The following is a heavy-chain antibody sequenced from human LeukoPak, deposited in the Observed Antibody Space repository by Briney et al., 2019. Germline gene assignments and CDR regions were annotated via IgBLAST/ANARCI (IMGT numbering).Heavy chain of an antibody. D-gene: IGHD2-15*01. CDR1: GGSISSGGYF. V-gene: IGHV4-31*03. CDR2: IYYSGST. J-gene: IGHJ4*02. Sequence: SQTLSLTCTVSGGSISSGGYFWSWIRQHPGKGLEWIGHIYYSGSTSYKSSLKSRATISVDTSKNQISLRLSSVTAAVTAVYYCARDQGLGYSDYWGQGTLVTVSS. CDR3: ARDQGLGYSDY.